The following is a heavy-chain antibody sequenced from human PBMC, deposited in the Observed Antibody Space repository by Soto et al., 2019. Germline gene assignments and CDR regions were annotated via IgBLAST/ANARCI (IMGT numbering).Heavy chain of an antibody. Sequence: GGSLRLSCAASGFTFSSYSMNWVRQAPGKGLEWVPSISSSSSYIYYADSVKGRFTISRDNAKNSLYLQMNSLRAEDTAVYYCASHPRDSSGYWYYFDYWGQGSLVTVSS. CDR1: GFTFSSYS. V-gene: IGHV3-21*01. J-gene: IGHJ4*02. CDR3: ASHPRDSSGYWYYFDY. CDR2: ISSSSSYI. D-gene: IGHD3-22*01.